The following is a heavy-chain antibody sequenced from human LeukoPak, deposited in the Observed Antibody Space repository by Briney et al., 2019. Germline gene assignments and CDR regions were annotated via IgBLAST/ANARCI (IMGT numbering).Heavy chain of an antibody. V-gene: IGHV1-2*02. D-gene: IGHD3-10*01. CDR2: INPNSGGT. CDR3: ARDSYYYGSGSYFYYYYYMDV. Sequence: GASVKVSCKASGYTFTRYYMHWVRQAPGQGREWMGWINPNSGGTNYAQKFQGRVTMTRDTSISTAYMELSRLRSDDTAVYYCARDSYYYGSGSYFYYYYYMDVWGKGTTVTISS. J-gene: IGHJ6*03. CDR1: GYTFTRYY.